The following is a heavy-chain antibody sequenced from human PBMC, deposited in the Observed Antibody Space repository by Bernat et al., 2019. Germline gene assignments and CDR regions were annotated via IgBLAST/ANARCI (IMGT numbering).Heavy chain of an antibody. CDR2: ISSSSSYI. V-gene: IGHV3-21*04. CDR3: AKRIAATNYYYGMDV. D-gene: IGHD6-25*01. Sequence: EVQLVESGGGLVKPGGSLRLSCAASGFTFSSYSMNWVRQAPGKGLEWVSSISSSSSYIYYADSVKGRFTISRDNAKNSLYLQMNSLRAEDTAVYYCAKRIAATNYYYGMDVWGQGTTVTVSS. CDR1: GFTFSSYS. J-gene: IGHJ6*02.